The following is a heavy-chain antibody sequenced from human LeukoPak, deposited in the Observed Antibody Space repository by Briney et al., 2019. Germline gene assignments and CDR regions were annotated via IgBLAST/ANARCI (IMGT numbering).Heavy chain of an antibody. CDR1: GGSFSGYY. D-gene: IGHD2-2*01. Sequence: PSETLSLTRAVYGGSFSGYYWSWIRQPPGKGLEWIGEINHSGSTNYNPSLKSRVTISVDTSKNQFSLKPSSVTAADTAVYYCARGRLPAAFDPWGQGTLVTVSS. CDR2: INHSGST. CDR3: ARGRLPAAFDP. J-gene: IGHJ5*02. V-gene: IGHV4-34*01.